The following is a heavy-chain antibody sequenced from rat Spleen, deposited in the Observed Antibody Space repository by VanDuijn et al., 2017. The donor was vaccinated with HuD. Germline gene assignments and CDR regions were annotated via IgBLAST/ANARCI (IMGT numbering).Heavy chain of an antibody. CDR3: TRGGFYRY. CDR2: ITNFAGRT. J-gene: IGHJ2*01. V-gene: IGHV5-46*01. Sequence: EVHLVESGGGLVQPGRSLKLSCAASGFTFSSFAMAWVRQAPTKGLEWVASITNFAGRTHYPDSVKGRFTISRDIAKSTLFLQMNSLKSEDTATYYCTRGGFYRYWGQGVMVTVSS. CDR1: GFTFSSFA. D-gene: IGHD1-3*01.